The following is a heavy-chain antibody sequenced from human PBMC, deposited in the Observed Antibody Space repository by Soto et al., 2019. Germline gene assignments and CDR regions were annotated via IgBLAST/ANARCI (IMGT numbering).Heavy chain of an antibody. CDR2: MNPNSGNT. J-gene: IGHJ6*02. D-gene: IGHD4-4*01. CDR1: GYTFTSYD. V-gene: IGHV1-8*01. Sequence: ASVKVSCKASGYTFTSYDINWVRQATGQGLEWMGWMNPNSGNTGYAQKFQERVTITRDMSTSTAYMELSSLRSEDTAVYYCAAAPRIGTTVYYYYGMDVWGQGTTVTVSS. CDR3: AAAPRIGTTVYYYYGMDV.